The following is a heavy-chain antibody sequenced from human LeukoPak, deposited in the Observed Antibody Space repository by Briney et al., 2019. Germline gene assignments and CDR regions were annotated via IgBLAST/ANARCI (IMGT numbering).Heavy chain of an antibody. CDR1: GFTFSSYW. V-gene: IGHV3-74*01. D-gene: IGHD7-27*01. CDR3: ASGLIRTGGKDC. J-gene: IGHJ4*02. Sequence: GGSLRLSCAASGFTFSSYWIHWVRQAPGKGLVWVSGIKSDGTITHYADSVKGRFTISRDNAKNTLYLQMNSLRAEDTAVYYCASGLIRTGGKDCWGQGTLVTVSS. CDR2: IKSDGTIT.